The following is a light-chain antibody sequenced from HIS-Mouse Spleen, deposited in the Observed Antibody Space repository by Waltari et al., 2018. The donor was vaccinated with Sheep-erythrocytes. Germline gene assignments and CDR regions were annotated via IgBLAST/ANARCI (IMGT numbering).Light chain of an antibody. CDR2: DVS. CDR1: SRDVGGYNY. CDR3: CSYAGSYNHV. Sequence: QSALTQPRSVPGSPGQPVTISCTGTSRDVGGYNYFPWYQQHPGKAPKLMIYDVSKRPSGVPDRFSGSKSGNTASLTISGLQAEDEADYYCCSYAGSYNHVFATGTKVTVL. J-gene: IGLJ1*01. V-gene: IGLV2-11*01.